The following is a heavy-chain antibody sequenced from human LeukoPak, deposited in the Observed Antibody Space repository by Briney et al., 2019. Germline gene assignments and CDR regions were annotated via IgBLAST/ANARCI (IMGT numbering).Heavy chain of an antibody. Sequence: GGSLRLSCAASGFAFSSYTMNWVRQAPGKGLEWVSFISTSSSYIYYADSVKGRFTISRDNYKNTLYLKMNNLRAEDTAVYYCAVHNSGFCYWGQGTQVTVSS. V-gene: IGHV3-21*01. CDR3: AVHNSGFCY. D-gene: IGHD3-22*01. CDR1: GFAFSSYT. J-gene: IGHJ4*02. CDR2: ISTSSSYI.